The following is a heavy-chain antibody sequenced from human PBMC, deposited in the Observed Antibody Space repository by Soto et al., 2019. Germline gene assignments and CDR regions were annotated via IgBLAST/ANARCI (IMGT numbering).Heavy chain of an antibody. V-gene: IGHV4-4*02. CDR3: VDEKRYSPSLKSRLTITKDTSKNQVVLTMTNMDPVDTATYYCSHSSCITIFGVVINTPTGKDYFAY. CDR1: GASMSSDIW. Sequence: SETLSLTCAVSGASMSSDIWWSWVRQPPGKGLEWIGEVHHFGGSNYNPSLKSRVTISIDKSKNQLSLKLTSVTAADTAVFYWVDEKRYSPSLKSRLTITKDTSKNQVVLTMTNMDPVDTATYYCSHSSCITIFGVVINTPTGKDYFAYWGQGTLVTVSS. CDR2: VHHFGGS. J-gene: IGHJ4*02. D-gene: IGHD5-18*01.